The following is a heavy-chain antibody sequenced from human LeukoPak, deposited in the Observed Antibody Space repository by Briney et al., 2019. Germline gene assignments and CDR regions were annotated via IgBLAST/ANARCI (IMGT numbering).Heavy chain of an antibody. CDR2: IYYSGST. CDR3: ARGQRRLQDY. V-gene: IGHV4-61*01. CDR1: GGSVSSDSYF. J-gene: IGHJ4*02. Sequence: PSETLSLTCTVSGGSVSSDSYFWTWIRQPPGKGLEWIGYIYYSGSTNYSPSLKSRVTISLDTSKSQISLKLSSVTAVDTAVYNCARGQRRLQDYWGQGTLVTVSS.